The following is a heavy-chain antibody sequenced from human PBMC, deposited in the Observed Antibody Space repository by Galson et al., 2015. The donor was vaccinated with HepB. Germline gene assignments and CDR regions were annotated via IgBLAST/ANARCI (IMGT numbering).Heavy chain of an antibody. CDR3: VRSADLSGYSSS. V-gene: IGHV3-73*01. CDR1: GFTFSGSA. CDR2: IRSKVSNYAT. Sequence: SLRLSCAASGFTFSGSAIHWVRQTSGKGLEWVGRIRSKVSNYATAYTASLKGGFTISRDDSKNTAYLNMRSLRTEDTAVYYCVRSADLSGYSSSWGQGTLVTVSS. D-gene: IGHD6-13*01. J-gene: IGHJ4*02.